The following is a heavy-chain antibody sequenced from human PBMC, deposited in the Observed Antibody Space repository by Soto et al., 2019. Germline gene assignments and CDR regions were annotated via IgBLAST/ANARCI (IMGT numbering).Heavy chain of an antibody. J-gene: IGHJ4*02. CDR2: INAGNGNA. D-gene: IGHD3-10*01. CDR3: ARGFRASGSTIDH. Sequence: ASVKVSFKASGYTFTNYALHWVRRAPGQSLEWMGWINAGNGNAKYSQKFQGRVTITRDTSASTAYMELGTLRSEDTAVYYCARGFRASGSTIDHWGQGTLVTVSS. V-gene: IGHV1-3*01. CDR1: GYTFTNYA.